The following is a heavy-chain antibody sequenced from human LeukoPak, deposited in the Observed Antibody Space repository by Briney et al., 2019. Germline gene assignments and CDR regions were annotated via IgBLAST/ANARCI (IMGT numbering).Heavy chain of an antibody. V-gene: IGHV3-53*01. D-gene: IGHD6-13*01. CDR1: GFTVGNNY. CDR2: IYSGGRT. CDR3: ARDPPGIAASVTGG. Sequence: PGGSLRLSCTASGFTVGNNYMNWFRQAPGKGLEWVSLIYSGGRTYYADSVKGRFTISRDNSKNTLYLQMSSLRVEDTAVYYCARDPPGIAASVTGGWGQGTLVAVSP. J-gene: IGHJ1*01.